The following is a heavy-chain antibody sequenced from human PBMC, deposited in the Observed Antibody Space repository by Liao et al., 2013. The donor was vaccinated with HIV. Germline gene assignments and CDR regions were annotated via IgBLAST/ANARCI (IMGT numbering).Heavy chain of an antibody. CDR2: IYYSGST. D-gene: IGHD5-18*01. Sequence: QVQLQESGPGLVKPSQTLSLTCTVSGGSISSGSYYWSWIRQPPEKGLEWIGYIYYSGSTNYNPSLKSRVTISVDTSKNQFSLKLSSVTAADTAVYYCARNGGYSYGYYYFYYMDVWAKGPRSPSP. CDR3: ARNGGYSYGYYYFYYMDV. J-gene: IGHJ6*03. V-gene: IGHV4-61*01. CDR1: GGSISSGSYY.